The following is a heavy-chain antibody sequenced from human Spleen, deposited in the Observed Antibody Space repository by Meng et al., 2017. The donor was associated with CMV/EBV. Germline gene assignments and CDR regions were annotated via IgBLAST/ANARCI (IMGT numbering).Heavy chain of an antibody. CDR2: INHSGST. Sequence: QVQLEQGGEGLLKPSLSLSPTCAVYGGSFSGYYWSWIRQPPGKGLEWIGEINHSGSTNYNPSLKSRVTISVDTSKNQFSLKLSSVTAADTAVYYCARGPTARRKAWFDPWGQGTLVTVSS. CDR3: ARGPTARRKAWFDP. CDR1: GGSFSGYY. V-gene: IGHV4-34*01. D-gene: IGHD6-25*01. J-gene: IGHJ5*02.